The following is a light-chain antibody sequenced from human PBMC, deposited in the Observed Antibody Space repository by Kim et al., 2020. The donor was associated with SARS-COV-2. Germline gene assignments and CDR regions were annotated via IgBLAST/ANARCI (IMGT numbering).Light chain of an antibody. CDR2: YDD. CDR1: TSNIGNNA. CDR3: AAWDDNLNGWV. Sequence: QAPSVSGAPRQRVTISCSGSTSNIGNNAVNWYQQLPGKAPKLLIYYDDLLPSGVSDRFSGSKSDTSASLAISGLQSEDEADYYCAAWDDNLNGWVFGGGTKLTVL. J-gene: IGLJ3*02. V-gene: IGLV1-36*01.